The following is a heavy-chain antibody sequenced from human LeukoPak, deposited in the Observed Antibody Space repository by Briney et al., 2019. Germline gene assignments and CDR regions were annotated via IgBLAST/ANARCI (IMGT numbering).Heavy chain of an antibody. Sequence: GGSLRLSCTGSGFTFGDYAMSRFRQAPGKGLEWVSFIRSKRYGGTAEDAASVKGRFTISRDDSKSIAYLQMNSLKTEDTAVYFCTRGLLRGNAFDIWGQGTMVTVSS. CDR2: IRSKRYGGTA. J-gene: IGHJ3*02. CDR3: TRGLLRGNAFDI. CDR1: GFTFGDYA. V-gene: IGHV3-49*03. D-gene: IGHD1-26*01.